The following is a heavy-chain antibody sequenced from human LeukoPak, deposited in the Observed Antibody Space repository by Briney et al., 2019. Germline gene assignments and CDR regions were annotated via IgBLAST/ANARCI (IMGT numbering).Heavy chain of an antibody. Sequence: GASVKVSCKASGGTFSSYAISWLRQAPGQGLEWMGRIIPIFGTANYAQKFQGRVTITTDESTSTAYMELSSLRSEDTAVYYCARAYQLPPDAFDIWGQGTMVTVSS. D-gene: IGHD2-2*01. CDR3: ARAYQLPPDAFDI. CDR1: GGTFSSYA. V-gene: IGHV1-69*05. CDR2: IIPIFGTA. J-gene: IGHJ3*02.